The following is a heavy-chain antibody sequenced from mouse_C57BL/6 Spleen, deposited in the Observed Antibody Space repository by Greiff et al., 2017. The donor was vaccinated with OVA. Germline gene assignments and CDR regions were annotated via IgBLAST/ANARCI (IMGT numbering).Heavy chain of an antibody. CDR2: IYPGDGDT. D-gene: IGHD2-5*01. J-gene: IGHJ4*01. V-gene: IGHV1-82*01. CDR1: GYAFSSSW. Sequence: VQLQESGPELVKPGASVKISCKASGYAFSSSWMNWVKQRPGKGLEWIGRIYPGDGDTNYNGKFKGKATLTADKSSSTAYMQLSSLTSEDSEVYFCARHSNYVYYAMDYWGQGTSVTVSS. CDR3: ARHSNYVYYAMDY.